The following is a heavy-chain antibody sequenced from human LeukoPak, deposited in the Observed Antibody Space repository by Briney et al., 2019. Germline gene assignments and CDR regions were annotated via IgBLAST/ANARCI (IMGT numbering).Heavy chain of an antibody. CDR2: ISAYNGNT. D-gene: IGHD2-2*01. Sequence: VASVKVSCKASGYTFTTYGFSWVRQAPGQGLEWMGWISAYNGNTNYAQKLQGRVTMTTDTSTSTAYMELRSLRSDDTAVYYCARAYPAIPSAMGGHAFDIWGQGTMVTVSS. V-gene: IGHV1-18*01. CDR1: GYTFTTYG. J-gene: IGHJ3*02. CDR3: ARAYPAIPSAMGGHAFDI.